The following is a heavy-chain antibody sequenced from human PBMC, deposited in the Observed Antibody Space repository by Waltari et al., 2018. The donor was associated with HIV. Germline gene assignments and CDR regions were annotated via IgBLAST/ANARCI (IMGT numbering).Heavy chain of an antibody. CDR1: GGPVSSGSYY. CDR2: IYYSWST. CDR3: ARYGSGSYYDYYYYGMDV. J-gene: IGHJ6*02. Sequence: VQLQESGPGLVKPSETLSLTCTVTGGPVSSGSYYWSWIRQPPGQGLEWIGYIYYSWSTNYNPSRKSRVTISVDTSKNQFSLKLSSVTAADTAVYYCARYGSGSYYDYYYYGMDVWGQGTTVTVSS. V-gene: IGHV4-61*01. D-gene: IGHD3-10*01.